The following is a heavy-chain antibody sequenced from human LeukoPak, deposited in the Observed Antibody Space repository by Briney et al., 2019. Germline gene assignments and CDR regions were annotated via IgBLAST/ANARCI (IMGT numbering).Heavy chain of an antibody. J-gene: IGHJ6*02. CDR1: GFTFTSSA. Sequence: SVKVSCKASGFTFTSSAMQWVRQARGQRLEWIGWIVVGSGNTNYAQKFQERVTITRDMSTSTAYMELSSLRSEDTAVYYCAAVTVGATASYYYYYGMDVWGQGTTVTVSS. CDR3: AAVTVGATASYYYYYGMDV. V-gene: IGHV1-58*02. D-gene: IGHD1-26*01. CDR2: IVVGSGNT.